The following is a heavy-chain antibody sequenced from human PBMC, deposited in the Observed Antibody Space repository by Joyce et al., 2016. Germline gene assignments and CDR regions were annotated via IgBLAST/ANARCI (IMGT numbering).Heavy chain of an antibody. CDR3: GRVDPTEQPIDY. CDR2: ISDNSRFI. J-gene: IGHJ4*02. CDR1: GFAFSTYT. D-gene: IGHD6-13*01. V-gene: IGHV3-21*01. Sequence: EVQLVESGGGLVKPGGSLRLSCAASGFAFSTYTMSWVRQAPGKGLALVSSISDNSRFIYYADSLKGRFTISRDNAKNSLYLQMNSLRAEDTAVYYCGRVDPTEQPIDYWGQGTLVTVSS.